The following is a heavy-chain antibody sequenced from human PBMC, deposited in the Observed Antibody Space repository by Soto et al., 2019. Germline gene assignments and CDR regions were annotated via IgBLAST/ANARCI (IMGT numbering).Heavy chain of an antibody. J-gene: IGHJ4*02. CDR1: GGSISIYY. V-gene: IGHV4-59*01. Sequence: SDTLSLTCTVSGGSISIYYWSWIRQPPGKGLEWIGYIYYSGSTNYNPSLKSRVTISVDTSKNQFSLKLSSVTAADTAVYYCARDNGDFDYWGQGTLVTVSS. CDR2: IYYSGST. D-gene: IGHD4-17*01. CDR3: ARDNGDFDY.